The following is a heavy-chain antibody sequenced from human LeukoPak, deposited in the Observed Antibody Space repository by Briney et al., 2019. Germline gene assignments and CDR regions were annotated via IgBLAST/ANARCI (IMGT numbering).Heavy chain of an antibody. J-gene: IGHJ4*02. CDR3: ARNFFAFGGVIALLDY. V-gene: IGHV3-48*02. CDR1: GFTLSSYS. CDR2: ISSTSDTI. D-gene: IGHD3-16*02. Sequence: GGSLRLSCAASGFTLSSYSMNWVRQAPGKGLEWVSYISSTSDTIYYGDSVRGRFAISRDNAKNSLYLQMNSLRDEDTAVYYCARNFFAFGGVIALLDYWGQGTLVTVSS.